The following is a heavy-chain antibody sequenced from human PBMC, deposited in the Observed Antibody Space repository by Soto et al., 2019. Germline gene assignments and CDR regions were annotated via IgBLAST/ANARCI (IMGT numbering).Heavy chain of an antibody. J-gene: IGHJ6*03. CDR1: GFTFSTYA. V-gene: IGHV3-23*01. CDR2: ITNPGGRT. D-gene: IGHD6-6*01. Sequence: EVQLLESGGGLVQPGGSLRLSCGASGFTFSTYAMTWVRQAPGAGLEWVSTITNPGGRTKYTDSVKGRFSISRDKSKNTVYLQMNSLRAEDTAVYFCAKEGDSSSDNYSYLDVWGRGTTVTVSS. CDR3: AKEGDSSSDNYSYLDV.